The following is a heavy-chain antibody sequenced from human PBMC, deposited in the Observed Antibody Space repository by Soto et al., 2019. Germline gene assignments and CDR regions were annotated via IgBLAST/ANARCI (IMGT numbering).Heavy chain of an antibody. CDR1: GYTFTSYY. J-gene: IGHJ4*02. V-gene: IGHV1-46*01. D-gene: IGHD3-9*01. CDR3: ARVYDILTGYYDD. CDR2: INPSGCST. Sequence: QVQLVQSGAEVKKPGASVKVSCKASGYTFTSYYMHWVRQAPGQGLEWMGIINPSGCSTSYAQKFQGRVTMNRDTSAITVYMELSSLRSEGTAVYYCARVYDILTGYYDDWGQGTLVTVSS.